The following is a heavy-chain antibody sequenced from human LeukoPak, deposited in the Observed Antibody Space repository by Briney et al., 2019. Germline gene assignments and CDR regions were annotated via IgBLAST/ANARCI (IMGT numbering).Heavy chain of an antibody. Sequence: ASVKVSCKTSGYTFTAYYVHWVRQAPGQGLEWMGWIDPYNGGTKFAQKFQGRVNITRDTSLSTAYMELSRLTSDDTAIYYCARGASGWYFFDLWGQGTLVTVSS. CDR2: IDPYNGGT. D-gene: IGHD6-19*01. CDR3: ARGASGWYFFDL. V-gene: IGHV1-2*02. J-gene: IGHJ4*02. CDR1: GYTFTAYY.